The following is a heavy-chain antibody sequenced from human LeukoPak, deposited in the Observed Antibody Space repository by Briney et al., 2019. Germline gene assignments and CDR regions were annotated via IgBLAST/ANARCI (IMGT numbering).Heavy chain of an antibody. Sequence: SETLSLTCTVAGGSISSYYWSWIRQPPGKGLEWIGYISYSGSTNYDPSLKSRVTISVDTSKNQFSLKLSSVTAADTAAYYCARERTSGYSYYFDYWGQGTLVTVSS. D-gene: IGHD3-22*01. J-gene: IGHJ4*02. CDR2: ISYSGST. V-gene: IGHV4-59*01. CDR1: GGSISSYY. CDR3: ARERTSGYSYYFDY.